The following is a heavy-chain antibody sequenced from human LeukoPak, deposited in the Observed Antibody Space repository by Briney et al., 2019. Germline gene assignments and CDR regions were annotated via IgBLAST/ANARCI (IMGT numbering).Heavy chain of an antibody. CDR3: ARDPAQDWAPDYYYMDV. CDR2: INTDVSST. V-gene: IGHV3-74*01. Sequence: PGGSLRLSCAASGFTFSSYWMHWVRQAPGKGLVWVSRINTDVSSTSYVDSVKGRFTISRDNAKNTLYLQMNSLRAEDTAVYYCARDPAQDWAPDYYYMDVWGKGTTVTVSS. D-gene: IGHD3/OR15-3a*01. CDR1: GFTFSSYW. J-gene: IGHJ6*03.